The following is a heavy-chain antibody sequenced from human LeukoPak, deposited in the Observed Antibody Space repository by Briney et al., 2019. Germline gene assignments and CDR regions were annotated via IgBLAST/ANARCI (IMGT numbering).Heavy chain of an antibody. CDR2: MNPNSGNT. Sequence: ASVKVSCKASGYTFTSYDINWVRQATGQGLEWMGWMNPNSGNTGYAQKFQGRDTMTRNTSISTAYMELSSLRSEDTAVYYCARRGYSYYYYYMDVWGKGTTVTVSS. CDR3: ARRGYSYYYYYMDV. D-gene: IGHD5-18*01. CDR1: GYTFTSYD. V-gene: IGHV1-8*01. J-gene: IGHJ6*03.